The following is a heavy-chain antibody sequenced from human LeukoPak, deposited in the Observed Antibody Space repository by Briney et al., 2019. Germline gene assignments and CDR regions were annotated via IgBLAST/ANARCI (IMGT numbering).Heavy chain of an antibody. D-gene: IGHD2-2*01. CDR3: AKDPGYQVVYCFDY. V-gene: IGHV3-23*01. CDR2: ISGSGGST. CDR1: GFTFSSYS. Sequence: GGSLRLSCAASGFTFSSYSMSWVRQAPGKGLEWVSGISGSGGSTDYADSVKGRFTISRDNSKNTLYLQMNSLRVEDTAVYYCAKDPGYQVVYCFDYWGQGTLVSVSS. J-gene: IGHJ4*02.